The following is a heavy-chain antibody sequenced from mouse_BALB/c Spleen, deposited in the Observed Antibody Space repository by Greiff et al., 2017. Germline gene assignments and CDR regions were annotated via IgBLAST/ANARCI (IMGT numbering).Heavy chain of an antibody. V-gene: IGHV3-6*02. J-gene: IGHJ1*01. CDR3: ARAYGVYWYFDV. Sequence: EVKLVESGPGLVKPSQSLSLTCSVTGYSITSGYYWNWIRQFPGNKLEWMGYISYDGSNNYNPSLKNRISITRDTSKNQFFLKLNSVTTEDTATYYCARAYGVYWYFDVWGAGTTVTVSS. CDR2: ISYDGSN. D-gene: IGHD1-1*01. CDR1: GYSITSGYY.